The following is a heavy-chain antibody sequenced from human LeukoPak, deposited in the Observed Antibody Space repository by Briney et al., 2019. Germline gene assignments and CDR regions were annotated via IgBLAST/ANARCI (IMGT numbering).Heavy chain of an antibody. CDR2: ISAYNGNT. CDR3: ARVPPEYISSSWYCLDY. CDR1: GYTFTSYG. J-gene: IGHJ4*02. D-gene: IGHD6-13*01. V-gene: IGHV1-18*01. Sequence: ASVKVSCKASGYTFTSYGISWVRQAPGQGLEWMGWISAYNGNTNYAQKLQGRVTMTTDTSTSTAYMELRSLRSDDTAVYYCARVPPEYISSSWYCLDYWGQGTLVTVSS.